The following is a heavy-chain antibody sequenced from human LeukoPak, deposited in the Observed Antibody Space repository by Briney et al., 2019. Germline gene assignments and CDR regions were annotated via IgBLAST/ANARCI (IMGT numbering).Heavy chain of an antibody. CDR1: GGTFSSYA. J-gene: IGHJ4*02. D-gene: IGHD5-24*01. CDR2: IIPIFGTA. CDR3: ARDGDGFSALRY. Sequence: SVKVSCKASGGTFSSYAISWVRQAPGQGLEWMGRIIPIFGTANYAQKFQGRVTITTDESTSTAYMELSRLRSQDTAVYYCARDGDGFSALRYWGQGTLVTVSS. V-gene: IGHV1-69*05.